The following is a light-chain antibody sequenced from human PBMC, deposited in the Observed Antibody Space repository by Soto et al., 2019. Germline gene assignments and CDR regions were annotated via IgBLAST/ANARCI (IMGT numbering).Light chain of an antibody. Sequence: QSVLTQPPSVSGAPGQRVTISCTGSSSNIGAGYDVHWYQQLPGTAPKLLIYGNSNRPSGVPDRFSGSKSGTSASLAITGLKAEDEADSYCQSYDSSLSGGVFVGGTKLTVL. J-gene: IGLJ2*01. CDR3: QSYDSSLSGGV. CDR2: GNS. CDR1: SSNIGAGYD. V-gene: IGLV1-40*01.